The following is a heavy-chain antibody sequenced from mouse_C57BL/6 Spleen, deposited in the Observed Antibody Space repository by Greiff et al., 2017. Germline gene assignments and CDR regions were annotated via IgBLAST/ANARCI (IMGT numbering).Heavy chain of an antibody. CDR1: GYTFTDYN. D-gene: IGHD1-1*01. V-gene: IGHV1-18*01. Sequence: EVQLQQSGPELVKPGASVKIPCKASGYTFTDYNMDWVKQSHGKSLEWIGDINPNNGGTIYNQKFKGKATLTVDKSSSTAYMELRSLTSEDTAVYYCARTRLFNTTGVDYFDYWGQGTTLTVSS. CDR2: INPNNGGT. CDR3: ARTRLFNTTGVDYFDY. J-gene: IGHJ2*01.